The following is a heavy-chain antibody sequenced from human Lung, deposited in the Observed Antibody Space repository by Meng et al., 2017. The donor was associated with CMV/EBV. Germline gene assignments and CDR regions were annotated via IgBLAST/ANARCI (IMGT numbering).Heavy chain of an antibody. J-gene: IGHJ2*01. CDR2: ISSSGSTI. Sequence: SXKISXAASGFTFSSYEMNWVRQAPGKGLEWVSYISSSGSTIYYADSVKGRFTISRDNAKNSLYLQMNSLRAEDTAVYYCARDSPLFVPAAHWYFDLWGSGTXVPVAS. V-gene: IGHV3-48*03. CDR1: GFTFSSYE. CDR3: ARDSPLFVPAAHWYFDL. D-gene: IGHD2-2*01.